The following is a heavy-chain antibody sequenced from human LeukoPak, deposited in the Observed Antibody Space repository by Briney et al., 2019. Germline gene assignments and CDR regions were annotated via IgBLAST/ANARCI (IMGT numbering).Heavy chain of an antibody. CDR1: GGSFSGYY. CDR2: INHSGST. Sequence: PSETLSLTCAVYGGSFSGYYWSWIRQPPGKGLEWIGEINHSGSTNYNPSLKSRVTISVDTSKNQFSLKLSSVTAADTAVYYCARHGAGGYSYGSPNDAFDIWGQGTMVTVPS. J-gene: IGHJ3*02. CDR3: ARHGAGGYSYGSPNDAFDI. V-gene: IGHV4-34*01. D-gene: IGHD5-18*01.